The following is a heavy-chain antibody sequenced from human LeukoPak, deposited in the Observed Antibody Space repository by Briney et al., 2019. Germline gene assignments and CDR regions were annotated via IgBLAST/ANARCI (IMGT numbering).Heavy chain of an antibody. J-gene: IGHJ4*02. CDR2: INHSGST. CDR1: GGSFSGYY. V-gene: IGHV4-34*01. D-gene: IGHD3-16*02. Sequence: SETLSLTCAVYGGSFSGYYWSWIRQPPGKGLEWIGEINHSGSTNYNPSLKSRVTVSVDTSKNQFSLKLSSVTAADTAVHYCARDGGYDYVWGSYRYPIDYWGQGTLVTVSS. CDR3: ARDGGYDYVWGSYRYPIDY.